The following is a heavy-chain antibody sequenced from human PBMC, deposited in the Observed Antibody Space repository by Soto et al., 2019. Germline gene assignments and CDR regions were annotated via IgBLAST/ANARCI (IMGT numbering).Heavy chain of an antibody. D-gene: IGHD3-16*01. CDR1: GFTFSTYL. Sequence: EVQLVESGGGLVQPGGSLRLPCAASGFTFSTYLMTWVRQPPGKGLEWVASINQDGSERYYVDSVRGRFTISRDNAKNSLYLQMNSLRAADTAVYYCVCGGNFFVYWGQGTLVTVSP. CDR3: VCGGNFFVY. V-gene: IGHV3-7*01. J-gene: IGHJ4*02. CDR2: INQDGSER.